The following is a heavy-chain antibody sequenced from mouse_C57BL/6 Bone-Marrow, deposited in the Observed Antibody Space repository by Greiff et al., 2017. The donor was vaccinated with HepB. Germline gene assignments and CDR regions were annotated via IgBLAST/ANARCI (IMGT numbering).Heavy chain of an antibody. J-gene: IGHJ1*03. CDR2: IDPSDSYT. D-gene: IGHD4-1*01. CDR3: ARGGLTETLYWYFDV. Sequence: QVQLQQPGAELVMPGASVKLSCKASGYTFTSYWMHWVKQRPGQGLEWIGEIDPSDSYTNYNQKFKGKSTLPVDKSSSTAYMQLSSLTSEASAVYSCARGGLTETLYWYFDVWGTGTTVTVSS. CDR1: GYTFTSYW. V-gene: IGHV1-69*01.